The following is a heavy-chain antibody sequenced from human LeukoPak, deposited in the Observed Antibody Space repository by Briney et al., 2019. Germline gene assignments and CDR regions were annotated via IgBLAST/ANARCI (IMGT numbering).Heavy chain of an antibody. CDR2: ISGSGGGT. CDR1: GITLSNYG. V-gene: IGHV3-23*01. CDR3: AKRGVVIRVILVGFHKEAYYFDS. Sequence: GGSLRLSCAVAGITLSNYGMSWVRQAPGKGLEWVAGISGSGGGTNYADSVKGRFTISRDNPRNTLYLQMNSLRAEDTAVYFCAKRGVVIRVILVGFHKEAYYFDSWGQGTLVTVSS. D-gene: IGHD3-10*01. J-gene: IGHJ4*02.